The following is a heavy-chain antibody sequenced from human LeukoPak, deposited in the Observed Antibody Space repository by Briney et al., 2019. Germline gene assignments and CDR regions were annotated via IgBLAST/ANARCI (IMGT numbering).Heavy chain of an antibody. D-gene: IGHD3-10*01. Sequence: PLASVKVSCKASGYTFTSYYMHWVRQAPGQGLEWMGIINPGGGGTSYAQKFQGRVTMTRDMSTSTVYMELSSLRSEDTAVYYCARDYSGSYYIGDAFDIWGQGTMVTVSS. J-gene: IGHJ3*02. V-gene: IGHV1-46*01. CDR1: GYTFTSYY. CDR2: INPGGGGT. CDR3: ARDYSGSYYIGDAFDI.